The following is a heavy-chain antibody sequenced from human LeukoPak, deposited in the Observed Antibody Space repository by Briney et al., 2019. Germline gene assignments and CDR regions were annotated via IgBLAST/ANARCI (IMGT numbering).Heavy chain of an antibody. J-gene: IGHJ4*02. CDR2: INPNSGGT. D-gene: IGHD3-22*01. CDR1: GYTFTGYC. CDR3: ARGPLGSSGYLDY. V-gene: IGHV1-2*02. Sequence: ASVKVSCKASGYTFTGYCMHWVRQAPGHGLEWMGWINPNSGGTNYAQKFQGRVTMTRDTSISTAYMELSRLRSDDTAVYYCARGPLGSSGYLDYWGQGTLVTVSS.